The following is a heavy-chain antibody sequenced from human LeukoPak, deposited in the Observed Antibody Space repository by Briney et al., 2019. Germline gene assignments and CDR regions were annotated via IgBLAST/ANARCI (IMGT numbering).Heavy chain of an antibody. CDR3: ARLITTSGWYEDY. J-gene: IGHJ4*02. Sequence: PGGSLRLSCVASGFSFSSHAMSWVRQAPGEGLQWVSTISDTGKTTFYTDSVRGRFSISRDNSKNTLHLQMNSLRAEDTAVYFCARLITTSGWYEDYWGQGTLATVSS. V-gene: IGHV3-23*01. CDR2: ISDTGKTT. D-gene: IGHD6-19*01. CDR1: GFSFSSHA.